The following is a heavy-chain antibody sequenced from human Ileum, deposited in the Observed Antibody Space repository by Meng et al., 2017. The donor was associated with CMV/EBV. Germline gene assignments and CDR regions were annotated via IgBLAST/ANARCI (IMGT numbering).Heavy chain of an antibody. D-gene: IGHD1-26*01. CDR3: ARGVRVGTSREFYFDY. V-gene: IGHV1-2*02. J-gene: IGHJ4*02. CDR1: GYSFSGYY. CDR2: INPKSGRA. Sequence: QVRVVQSGAEVKKPGASVKVSCKASGYSFSGYYIQWVRQAPGQGPEWMGWINPKSGRANYAQKFQGRVTLTRDTSISTANMELSSLRSDDTAVYYCARGVRVGTSREFYFDYWGPGTLVTVSS.